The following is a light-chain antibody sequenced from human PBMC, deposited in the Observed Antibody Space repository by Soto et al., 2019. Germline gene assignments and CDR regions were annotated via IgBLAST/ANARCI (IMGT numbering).Light chain of an antibody. CDR1: ERVASNY. CDR3: QQYGGSPWT. Sequence: FLLSQSTGTLSLFAGERATLFCRASERVASNYLAWYQQKPGQAPRLLIYGASSRATGIPDRFSGSGSGTDFTLTISRLEPEDFAVFYCQQYGGSPWTFGQGTKVDI. J-gene: IGKJ1*01. V-gene: IGKV3-20*01. CDR2: GAS.